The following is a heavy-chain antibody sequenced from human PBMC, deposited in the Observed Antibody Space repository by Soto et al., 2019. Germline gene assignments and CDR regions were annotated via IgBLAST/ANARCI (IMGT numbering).Heavy chain of an antibody. V-gene: IGHV4-4*02. J-gene: IGHJ3*02. CDR2: THNSGNT. CDR1: GGSVSSSQC. Sequence: QVQLQESGPGLVKPSGTLSLTCSVSGGSVSSSQCWTWFRQPPGKGLGWFAETHNSGNTNYNPCLKSRVTISVDTSKNQFSLNLISVTAADTAVYYCARDVDFGSGNSKFWAFDIWGQGTMVTVSS. CDR3: ARDVDFGSGNSKFWAFDI. D-gene: IGHD3-10*01.